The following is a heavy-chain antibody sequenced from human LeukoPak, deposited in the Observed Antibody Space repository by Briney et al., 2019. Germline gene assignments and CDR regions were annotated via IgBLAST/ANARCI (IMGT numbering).Heavy chain of an antibody. CDR3: ARDSYNWNYQYYFDY. CDR1: GFTFSSYG. D-gene: IGHD1-7*01. Sequence: GRSLRLSCAASGFTFSSYGMHWVRQAPGKGLEWVANIKQDGSEKYYVDSVKGRFTISRDNAKNSLYLQMNSLRAEDTAVYYCARDSYNWNYQYYFDYWGQGTLVTVSS. CDR2: IKQDGSEK. V-gene: IGHV3-7*01. J-gene: IGHJ4*02.